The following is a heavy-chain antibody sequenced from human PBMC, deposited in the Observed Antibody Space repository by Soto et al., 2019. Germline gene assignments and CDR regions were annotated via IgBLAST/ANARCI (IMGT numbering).Heavy chain of an antibody. V-gene: IGHV1-69*02. D-gene: IGHD3-9*01. CDR3: ASLWGSTYYDTLTVYYSGGI. J-gene: IGHJ2*01. CDR2: IIPILGIA. Sequence: SVKVSCKASGGTCSSYTISWVRQAPGQGLEWMGRIIPILGIANYAQKFQGRVTITADKSTSTAYMELSSLRSEDTAVYYCASLWGSTYYDTLTVYYSGGIWGR. CDR1: GGTCSSYT.